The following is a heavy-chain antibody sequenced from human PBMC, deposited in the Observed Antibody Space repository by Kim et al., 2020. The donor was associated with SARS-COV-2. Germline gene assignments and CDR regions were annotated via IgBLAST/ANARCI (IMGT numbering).Heavy chain of an antibody. D-gene: IGHD3-10*01. J-gene: IGHJ4*02. V-gene: IGHV1-69*13. CDR3: ARDHGLPYGSLHYFDY. Sequence: SVKVSCKASGGTFSSYAISWVRQAPGQGLEWMGGIIPIFGTANYAQKFQGRVTITADESTSTAYMELSSLRSEDTAVYYCARDHGLPYGSLHYFDYWGQGTLVTVSS. CDR2: IIPIFGTA. CDR1: GGTFSSYA.